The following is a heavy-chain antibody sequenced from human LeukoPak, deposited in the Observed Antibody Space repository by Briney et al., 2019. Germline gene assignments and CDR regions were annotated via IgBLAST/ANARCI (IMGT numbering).Heavy chain of an antibody. Sequence: SETLSPTCTVSGGSISSSSYYWGWIRQPPGKGLEWIGSIYYSGSTYYNPSLKSRVTISVDTSKNQFSLKLSSVTAADTAVYYCARVSYCSGGSCYSRSNYYYYYYMDVWGKGTTVTVSS. V-gene: IGHV4-39*07. D-gene: IGHD2-15*01. CDR2: IYYSGST. CDR3: ARVSYCSGGSCYSRSNYYYYYYMDV. J-gene: IGHJ6*03. CDR1: GGSISSSSYY.